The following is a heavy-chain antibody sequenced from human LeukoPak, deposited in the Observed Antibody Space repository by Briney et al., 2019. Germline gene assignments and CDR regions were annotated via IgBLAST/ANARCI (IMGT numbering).Heavy chain of an antibody. V-gene: IGHV3-21*01. D-gene: IGHD5-18*01. CDR3: ARGEDTAMVTGGYNWFDP. Sequence: GGSLRLSCAASGFTFGSYNMNWVRQAPGKGLEWVSSISSSSSYIYYADSVKGRFTISRDNAKNSLYLQMNSLRAEDTAVYYCARGEDTAMVTGGYNWFDPWGQGTLVTVSS. J-gene: IGHJ5*02. CDR1: GFTFGSYN. CDR2: ISSSSSYI.